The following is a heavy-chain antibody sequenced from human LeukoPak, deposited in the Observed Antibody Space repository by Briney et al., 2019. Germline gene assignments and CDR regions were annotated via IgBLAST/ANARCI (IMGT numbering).Heavy chain of an antibody. V-gene: IGHV3-30*18. CDR1: GFTFSSYG. Sequence: GGSLRLSCAASGFTFSSYGMHWVRQAPGKGLEWVAVISYDGSNKYYADSAKGRFTISRDNSKNTLYLQMNSLRAEDTAVYYCAKDRGSSWYRPAYYFDYWGQGTLVTVSS. CDR3: AKDRGSSWYRPAYYFDY. D-gene: IGHD6-13*01. J-gene: IGHJ4*02. CDR2: ISYDGSNK.